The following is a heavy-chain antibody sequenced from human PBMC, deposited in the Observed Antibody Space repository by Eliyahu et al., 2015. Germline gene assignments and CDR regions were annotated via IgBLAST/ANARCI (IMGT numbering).Heavy chain of an antibody. D-gene: IGHD3-10*01. J-gene: IGHJ6*03. CDR2: IDPSDSYT. Sequence: EVQLVQSGAXVXKPGXSLRIXXXGSGXXXTSYWISWVRQMPGKGLEWMGRIDPSDSYTNYSPSFQGHVTISADKSISTAYLQWSSLKASDTAMYYCARPYGSGPVYMDVWGKGTTVTVSS. V-gene: IGHV5-10-1*03. CDR1: GXXXTSYW. CDR3: ARPYGSGPVYMDV.